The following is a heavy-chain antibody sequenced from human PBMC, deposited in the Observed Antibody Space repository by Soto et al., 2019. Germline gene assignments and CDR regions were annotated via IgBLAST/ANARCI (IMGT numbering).Heavy chain of an antibody. CDR2: ISSSSSYI. J-gene: IGHJ4*02. CDR1: GFTFSSYS. D-gene: IGHD5-12*01. CDR3: ARGLSGYDSYYFDY. Sequence: EVQLVESGGGLVKPGGSLRLSCAASGFTFSSYSMNWVRQAPGKGLEWVSSISSSSSYIYYADSVKGRFTISRDNAKNSLYLQMNSLRAEDTAVYYCARGLSGYDSYYFDYRGQGTLVTVSS. V-gene: IGHV3-21*01.